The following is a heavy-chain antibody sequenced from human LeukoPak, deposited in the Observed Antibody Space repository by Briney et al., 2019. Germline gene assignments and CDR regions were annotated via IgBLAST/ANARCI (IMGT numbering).Heavy chain of an antibody. CDR1: GYTFTSYG. CDR3: ARDSSSSSWYSPFDY. V-gene: IGHV1-18*01. J-gene: IGHJ4*02. Sequence: GASVKDSCKASGYTFTSYGFSWVRQAPGQGLEWMGWISAYNGNTNYAQKLQGRVTMTTDTSTSTAYMELRSLRSDDTAVYYCARDSSSSSWYSPFDYWGQGTLLTVSS. CDR2: ISAYNGNT. D-gene: IGHD6-13*01.